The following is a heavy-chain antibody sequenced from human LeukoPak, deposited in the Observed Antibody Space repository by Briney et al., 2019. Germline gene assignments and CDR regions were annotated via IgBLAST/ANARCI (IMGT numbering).Heavy chain of an antibody. V-gene: IGHV4-4*07. Sequence: SETLSLTCTVSGGSISSYYWSWIRHPAGKGLEWIVRIYTSGSTNYNPSLKSRVTMSVDTSKNQFSLKLSSVTAADTAVYYCARGGQYGSGSYYTYYYYGMDVWGQGTTVTVSS. J-gene: IGHJ6*02. D-gene: IGHD3-10*01. CDR2: IYTSGST. CDR3: ARGGQYGSGSYYTYYYYGMDV. CDR1: GGSISSYY.